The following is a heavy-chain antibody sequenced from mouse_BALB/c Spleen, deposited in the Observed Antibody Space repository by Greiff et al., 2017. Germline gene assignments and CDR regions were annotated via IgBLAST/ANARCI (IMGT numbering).Heavy chain of an antibody. Sequence: EVMLVESGGGLVKPGGSLKLSCAASGFTFSSYAMSWVRQTPEKRLEWVASISSGGSTYYPDSVKGRFTISRDNARNILYLQMSSLRSEDTAMYYCARNPDYYAMDYWGQGTSVTVSS. V-gene: IGHV5-6-5*01. CDR1: GFTFSSYA. J-gene: IGHJ4*01. CDR3: ARNPDYYAMDY. CDR2: ISSGGST.